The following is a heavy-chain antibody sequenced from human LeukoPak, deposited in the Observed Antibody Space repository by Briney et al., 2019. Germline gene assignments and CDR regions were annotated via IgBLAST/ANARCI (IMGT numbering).Heavy chain of an antibody. V-gene: IGHV3-48*04. CDR3: AREEEYYFDY. CDR2: ISSSSSTI. CDR1: GFTFNSYS. Sequence: GGSLRLSCAASGFTFNSYSMNWVRQAPGKGLEWVSYISSSSSTIYYADSVKGRFTISRDNAKNSLYLQMNSLRAEDTAVYYCAREEEYYFDYWGQGTLVTVSS. J-gene: IGHJ4*02. D-gene: IGHD3-10*01.